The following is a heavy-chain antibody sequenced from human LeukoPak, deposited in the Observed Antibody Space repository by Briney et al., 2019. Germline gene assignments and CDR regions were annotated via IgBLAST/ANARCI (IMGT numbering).Heavy chain of an antibody. Sequence: GGSLRLSCAASGFTFSSYSMNWVRQAPGKGLEWVSSISSSSSYIYYADSVKGRFTISRDNAKNSLYLQMNSPRAEDTAVYYCARAPVYSYGYSYWGQGTLVTVSS. CDR3: ARAPVYSYGYSY. J-gene: IGHJ4*02. V-gene: IGHV3-21*01. D-gene: IGHD5-18*01. CDR1: GFTFSSYS. CDR2: ISSSSSYI.